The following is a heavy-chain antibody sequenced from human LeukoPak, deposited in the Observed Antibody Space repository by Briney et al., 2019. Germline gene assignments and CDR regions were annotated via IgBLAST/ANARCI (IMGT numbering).Heavy chain of an antibody. CDR3: ARLNHYYDSSGYYYAGDDAFDI. CDR1: GGSFSGYY. D-gene: IGHD3-22*01. CDR2: INHSGST. J-gene: IGHJ3*02. Sequence: PSETLSLTCAVYGGSFSGYYWSWIRQPPGKGLEWIGEINHSGSTNYNPSLKSRVTISVDTSKNQFSLKLSSVTAADTAVYYCARLNHYYDSSGYYYAGDDAFDIWGQGTMVTVSS. V-gene: IGHV4-34*01.